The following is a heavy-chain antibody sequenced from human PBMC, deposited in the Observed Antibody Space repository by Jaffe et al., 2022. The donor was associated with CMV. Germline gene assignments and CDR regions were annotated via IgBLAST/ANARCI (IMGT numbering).Heavy chain of an antibody. V-gene: IGHV1-46*01. CDR1: GYTFTSYY. CDR2: INPSGGST. J-gene: IGHJ5*02. Sequence: QVQLVQSGAEVKKPGASVKVSCKASGYTFTSYYMHWVRQAPGQGLEWMGIINPSGGSTSYAQKFQGRVTMTRDTSTSTVYMELSSLRSEDTAVYYCARSGRIAAAGTRSWFDPWGQGTLVTVSS. CDR3: ARSGRIAAAGTRSWFDP. D-gene: IGHD6-13*01.